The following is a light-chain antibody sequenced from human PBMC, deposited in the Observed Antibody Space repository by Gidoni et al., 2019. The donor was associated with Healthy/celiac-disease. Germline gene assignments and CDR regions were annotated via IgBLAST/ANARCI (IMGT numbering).Light chain of an antibody. Sequence: DIVMTQSPDSLAVSLGERATINCKSSQSVLYSSNNKNYLAWYQQKPGQPPKLLIYWASTRASGVPDRFSGSGSGTDFTLTISSLQAEDVAVYYCQQYYSTHIFTFGPGTKVDIK. J-gene: IGKJ3*01. CDR3: QQYYSTHIFT. CDR1: QSVLYSSNNKNY. V-gene: IGKV4-1*01. CDR2: WAS.